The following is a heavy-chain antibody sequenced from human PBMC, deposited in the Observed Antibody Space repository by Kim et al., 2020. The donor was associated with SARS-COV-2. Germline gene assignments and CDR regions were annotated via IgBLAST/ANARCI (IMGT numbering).Heavy chain of an antibody. Sequence: SVKVSCKASGGTFSSYAISWVRQAPGQGLEWMGGIIPIFGTENYAQKFQGRVTITADESTSKAYMELSSLRSEDTAVYYCARLYYDILTGDYDGGLHYYYYDGMDVWGQGTTVTVSS. J-gene: IGHJ6*02. D-gene: IGHD3-9*01. V-gene: IGHV1-69*13. CDR3: ARLYYDILTGDYDGGLHYYYYDGMDV. CDR2: IIPIFGTE. CDR1: GGTFSSYA.